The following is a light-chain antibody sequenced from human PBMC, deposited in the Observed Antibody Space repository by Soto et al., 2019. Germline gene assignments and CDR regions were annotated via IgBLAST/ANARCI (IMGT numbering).Light chain of an antibody. J-gene: IGLJ1*01. Sequence: QSVLTQPASVSGSPGQSITISCTGTSSDVGGYNYVSWYQQHPGKAPKLMIYEVSNRPSGVSNRFSGSKSGKTASLNISGLQAEDEADYYCSSYTSSSSPYVFGTGTQVTVL. V-gene: IGLV2-14*01. CDR1: SSDVGGYNY. CDR2: EVS. CDR3: SSYTSSSSPYV.